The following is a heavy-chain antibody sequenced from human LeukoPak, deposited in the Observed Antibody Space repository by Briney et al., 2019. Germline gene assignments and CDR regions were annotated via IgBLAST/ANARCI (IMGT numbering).Heavy chain of an antibody. CDR1: GYTFTGYY. CDR2: INPNSGGT. V-gene: IGHV1-2*02. Sequence: GASVKVSCKASGYTFTGYYVHWVRQAPGQGLEWMGWINPNSGGTNYAQKFQGRVSMTRDTSISTAYMELRRLRSDDTAVYYCATVGASSVADAFDIWGQGTMVTVSS. D-gene: IGHD3-22*01. CDR3: ATVGASSVADAFDI. J-gene: IGHJ3*02.